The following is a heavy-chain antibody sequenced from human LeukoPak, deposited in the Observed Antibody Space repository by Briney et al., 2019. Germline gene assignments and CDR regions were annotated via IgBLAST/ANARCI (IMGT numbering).Heavy chain of an antibody. V-gene: IGHV4-38-2*02. Sequence: SETLSLTCTVSGYSITSAYYWGWIRQPPGKGLEWIGRFFLKGSTNYDPSLKSRVTMSADTSKDQFSLKLSSVTAADTAVYYCARDQYYYDSSGYYGFDYWGQGTLVTVSS. CDR3: ARDQYYYDSSGYYGFDY. CDR2: FFLKGST. D-gene: IGHD3-22*01. CDR1: GYSITSAYY. J-gene: IGHJ4*02.